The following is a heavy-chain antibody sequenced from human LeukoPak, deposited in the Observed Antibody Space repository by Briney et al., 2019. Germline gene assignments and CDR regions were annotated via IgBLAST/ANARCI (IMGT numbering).Heavy chain of an antibody. CDR2: FNPDTGDT. Sequence: GASVKVSCKTSGYSLSDYTMHWVRQAPGEGLEWLGWFNPDTGDTFSAQRFQGRVTLTWDTARRTAYMEMRNLNVDDTAVFYCVTQSFDFWGQGTLVTVSS. J-gene: IGHJ4*02. D-gene: IGHD2-15*01. CDR3: VTQSFDF. V-gene: IGHV1-2*02. CDR1: GYSLSDYT.